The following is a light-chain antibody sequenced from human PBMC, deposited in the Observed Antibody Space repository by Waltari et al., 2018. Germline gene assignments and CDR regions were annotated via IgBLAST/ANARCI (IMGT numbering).Light chain of an antibody. CDR1: RSNIGAGYD. Sequence: QSVLTQPPSVSGAPGQRVTISCTGSRSNIGAGYDVHWYQQLPETAPKLLIYDNRSRPSGVPDRFSGSKSGTSASLAITGLQAEDEAAYYCQSFDNSLSGVVFGGGTKLTVL. CDR3: QSFDNSLSGVV. J-gene: IGLJ2*01. V-gene: IGLV1-40*01. CDR2: DNR.